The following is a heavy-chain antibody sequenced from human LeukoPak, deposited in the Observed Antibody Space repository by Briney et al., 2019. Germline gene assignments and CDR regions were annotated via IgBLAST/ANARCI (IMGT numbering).Heavy chain of an antibody. D-gene: IGHD1-26*01. Sequence: PGGSLRLSCAASGFTFSNAWMSWVRQAPGKGLEWVGRIKSKTDGATTDYAAPVKGRFTISRDDSKNTLYLQMNSLKTEDTAVYYCTTDSFEGATFRCWGQGTLVTVSS. CDR1: GFTFSNAW. V-gene: IGHV3-15*01. CDR3: TTDSFEGATFRC. J-gene: IGHJ4*02. CDR2: IKSKTDGATT.